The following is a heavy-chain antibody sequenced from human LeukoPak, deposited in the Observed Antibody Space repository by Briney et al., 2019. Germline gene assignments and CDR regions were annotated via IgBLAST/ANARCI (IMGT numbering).Heavy chain of an antibody. J-gene: IGHJ6*02. CDR3: AKDLRVDYYGSGKNNMDV. Sequence: GGSLRLSCAASGFTFSSYSMNWVRQAPGKGLEWVSHISTSSNTKYYADSVKARFSISRDNAKNSLYLQMNSLRAEDTALYYCAKDLRVDYYGSGKNNMDVWGQGTTVSVSS. CDR1: GFTFSSYS. D-gene: IGHD3-10*01. V-gene: IGHV3-48*04. CDR2: ISTSSNTK.